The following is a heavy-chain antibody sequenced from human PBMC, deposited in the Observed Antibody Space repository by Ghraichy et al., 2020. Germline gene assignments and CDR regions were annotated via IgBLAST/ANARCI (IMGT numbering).Heavy chain of an antibody. V-gene: IGHV3-48*04. J-gene: IGHJ2*01. CDR3: ARPTANEDWYFDL. D-gene: IGHD1-1*01. CDR2: ISSSSSTI. Sequence: EGSLRLSCAPSGFTFSSYSMNWVRQAPGKGLEWVSYISSSSSTIYYADSVKGRFTISRDNAKNSLYLQMNSLRAEDTAVYYCARPTANEDWYFDLWGRGTLVTVFS. CDR1: GFTFSSYS.